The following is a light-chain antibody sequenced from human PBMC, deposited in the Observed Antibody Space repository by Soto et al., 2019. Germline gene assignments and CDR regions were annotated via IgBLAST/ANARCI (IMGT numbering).Light chain of an antibody. J-gene: IGLJ2*01. CDR2: EVN. Sequence: QSALTQPPSASGSPGQSVTISCTGTSSDVGGYNYVSWYQQYPGKAPKLMIYEVNKWPSGVPDRFSGSKSGNTASLTVSGLQAEDEADYYCSSYAGSNNLVFGGGTKLTVL. V-gene: IGLV2-8*01. CDR1: SSDVGGYNY. CDR3: SSYAGSNNLV.